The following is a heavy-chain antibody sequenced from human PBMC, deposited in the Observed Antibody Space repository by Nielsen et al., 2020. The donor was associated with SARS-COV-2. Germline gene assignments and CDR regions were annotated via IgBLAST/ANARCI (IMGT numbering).Heavy chain of an antibody. CDR1: GFTVSNNY. Sequence: GESLKISCAASGFTVSNNYMSWVRQAPGKGLEWVSVIYSGGTTYYGDSVRGRFTISRDKSKNTLYLQMDSLRAEDTAVYYCARELYCTMTSCRARLVYWGQGTLVSVSS. J-gene: IGHJ4*02. CDR2: IYSGGTT. CDR3: ARELYCTMTSCRARLVY. D-gene: IGHD2-2*01. V-gene: IGHV3-66*01.